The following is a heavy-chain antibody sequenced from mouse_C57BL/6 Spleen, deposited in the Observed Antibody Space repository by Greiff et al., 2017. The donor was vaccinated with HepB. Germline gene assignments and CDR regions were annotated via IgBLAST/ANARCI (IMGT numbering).Heavy chain of an antibody. Sequence: QVQLQHPGAELVKPGASVKLSCKASGYTFTSYWMQWVKQRPGQGLEWIGEIDPSDSYTNYNQKFKGKATLTVDTSSSTAYMQLSSLTSEDSAVYYCARGTTVFDYWGQGTTLTVSS. J-gene: IGHJ2*01. CDR3: ARGTTVFDY. CDR1: GYTFTSYW. V-gene: IGHV1-50*01. CDR2: IDPSDSYT. D-gene: IGHD1-1*01.